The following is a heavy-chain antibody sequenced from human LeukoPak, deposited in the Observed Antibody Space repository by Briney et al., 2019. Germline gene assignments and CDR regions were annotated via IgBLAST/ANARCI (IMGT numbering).Heavy chain of an antibody. CDR2: ISSSGSTI. J-gene: IGHJ4*02. CDR1: GFTFSDYY. Sequence: GGSLRLSCAASGFTFSDYYMSWIRQAPGKGLEWVSYISSSGSTIYYADSVKGRFTISRDNAKNSLYLQMNSLRAEDTAVYYCARDLPKDQTYYYDSSGYPLGYWGQGTLVTVSS. V-gene: IGHV3-11*01. D-gene: IGHD3-22*01. CDR3: ARDLPKDQTYYYDSSGYPLGY.